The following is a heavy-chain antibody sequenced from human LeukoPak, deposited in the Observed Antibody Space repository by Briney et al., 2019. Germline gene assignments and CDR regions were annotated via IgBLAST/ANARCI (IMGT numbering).Heavy chain of an antibody. V-gene: IGHV1-2*06. CDR3: ARDLDYGGGFDY. CDR1: GYTFTSYG. J-gene: IGHJ4*02. CDR2: INPNSGGT. D-gene: IGHD4-23*01. Sequence: GASVKVSCKASGYTFTSYGISWVRQAPGQGLEWMGRINPNSGGTNYAQKFQGRVTMTRDTSISTAYMELSRLRSDDTAVYYCARDLDYGGGFDYWGQGTLVTVSS.